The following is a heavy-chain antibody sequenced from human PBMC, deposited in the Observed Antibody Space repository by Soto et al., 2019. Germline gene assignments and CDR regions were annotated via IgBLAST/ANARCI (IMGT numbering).Heavy chain of an antibody. J-gene: IGHJ4*02. Sequence: QVQLQESGPGLVKPSQTLSLTCTVSGGSISRGGHYWSWIRQHPGKGLEWIGYIYYSGSAYYNPSRMTPATISLDTSKNQSSLTLSSVTAADSAVYYCARLLSYGDSYYWGQGALVTVSS. CDR3: ARLLSYGDSYY. CDR1: GGSISRGGHY. D-gene: IGHD4-17*01. V-gene: IGHV4-31*01. CDR2: IYYSGSA.